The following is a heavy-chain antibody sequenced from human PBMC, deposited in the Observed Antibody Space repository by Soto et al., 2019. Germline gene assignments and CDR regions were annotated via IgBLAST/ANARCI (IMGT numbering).Heavy chain of an antibody. CDR2: INHSGST. D-gene: IGHD6-6*01. CDR1: GGSFSGYY. Sequence: SETLSLTCAVYGGSFSGYYWSWIRQPPGKGLEWIGEINHSGSTNYNPSLKSRVTISVDTSKNQFSLKLSSVTAADTAVYYCASSSSSWYYYYMDVWGKGTTVTVS. CDR3: ASSSSSWYYYYMDV. V-gene: IGHV4-34*01. J-gene: IGHJ6*03.